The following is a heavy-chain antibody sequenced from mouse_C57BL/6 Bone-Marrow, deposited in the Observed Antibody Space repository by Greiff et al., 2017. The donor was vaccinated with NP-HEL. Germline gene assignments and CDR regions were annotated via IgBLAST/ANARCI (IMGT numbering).Heavy chain of an antibody. J-gene: IGHJ4*01. CDR3: ASYGSSYRYYAMDY. CDR1: GFTFSDYG. D-gene: IGHD1-1*01. V-gene: IGHV5-17*01. Sequence: EVKLVESGGGLVKPGGSLKLSCAASGFTFSDYGMHWVRQAPEKGLEWVAYISSGSSTIYYADTVKGRFTISRDNAKNTLFLQMTSLRSEDTAMYYCASYGSSYRYYAMDYWGQGTSVTVSS. CDR2: ISSGSSTI.